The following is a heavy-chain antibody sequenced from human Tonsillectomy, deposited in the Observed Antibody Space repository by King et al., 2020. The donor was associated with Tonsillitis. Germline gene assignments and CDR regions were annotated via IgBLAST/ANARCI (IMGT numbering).Heavy chain of an antibody. V-gene: IGHV3-33*08. CDR2: IWYDGSKR. CDR1: GFAFSYYG. Sequence: VQLVESGGGVVQPGRSLRLSCAASGFAFSYYGMHWVRQAPGKGLEWVAVIWYDGSKRYYADSVKGRFTLSRDNSKNTLYLQMNSLRAGDTAVYYCARDPGVAAAAAEEDYYYGMDVWGQGTTVIVSS. J-gene: IGHJ6*02. D-gene: IGHD6-13*01. CDR3: ARDPGVAAAAAEEDYYYGMDV.